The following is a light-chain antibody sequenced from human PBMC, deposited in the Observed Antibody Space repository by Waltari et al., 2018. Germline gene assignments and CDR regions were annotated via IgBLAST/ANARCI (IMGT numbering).Light chain of an antibody. CDR1: QDIANA. CDR2: DAF. J-gene: IGKJ1*01. CDR3: LQFSSAPWT. V-gene: IGKV1-13*02. Sequence: IQMTQSPSSLSASVGDRVTITCRASQDIANALNWYQQKPGKAPKRLIYDAFSLQSGVPSRFSGTGSETDFTLTISSLQPEDSATYYCLQFSSAPWTFGQGTRVEI.